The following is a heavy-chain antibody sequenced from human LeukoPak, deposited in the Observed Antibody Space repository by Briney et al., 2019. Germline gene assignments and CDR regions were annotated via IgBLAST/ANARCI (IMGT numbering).Heavy chain of an antibody. CDR1: GYTLTELS. J-gene: IGHJ4*02. CDR2: FDPEDGET. D-gene: IGHD3-22*01. CDR3: ATERYYYDSSAPFGFDY. Sequence: ASVKVSCKVSGYTLTELSMHWVRQAPGKGLEWIGGFDPEDGETIYAQKFQGRVTMTEDTSTDTAYMELSSLRSEDTAVYYCATERYYYDSSAPFGFDYWGQGTLVTVSS. V-gene: IGHV1-24*01.